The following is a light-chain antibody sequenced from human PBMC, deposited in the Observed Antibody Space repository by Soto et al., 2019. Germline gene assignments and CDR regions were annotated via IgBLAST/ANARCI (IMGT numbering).Light chain of an antibody. J-gene: IGLJ1*01. CDR2: EVT. Sequence: QSALTQPASVSGSPGQSITISCTGTSRDVGGYNYVSWYQQHPGTAPKLMIYEVTDRPSGVSPRFSGSKSGNTASLTISGLRADDAADYYCSSYTSSSTLVFGTWTKVTVL. CDR3: SSYTSSSTLV. V-gene: IGLV2-14*01. CDR1: SRDVGGYNY.